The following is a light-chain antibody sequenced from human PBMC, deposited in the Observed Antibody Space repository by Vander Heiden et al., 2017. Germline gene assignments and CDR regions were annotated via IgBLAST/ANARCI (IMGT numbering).Light chain of an antibody. V-gene: IGLV2-14*03. J-gene: IGLJ7*01. Sequence: QSALTQPASLSGSPRQSITISCTGISSHVGGYNYVSWYQQHPGKAPKLMIYDVTNRPSGLSNRFSGSKSGNTASLTISGLQAEDEADYYCSSYTSSSTVFGGGTQLTVL. CDR1: SSHVGGYNY. CDR3: SSYTSSSTV. CDR2: DVT.